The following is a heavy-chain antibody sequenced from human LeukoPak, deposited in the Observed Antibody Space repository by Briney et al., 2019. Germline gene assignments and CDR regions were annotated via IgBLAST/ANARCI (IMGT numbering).Heavy chain of an antibody. Sequence: SETLSLTCTVSGGAISRYYWSWIRQPPGKGQEWIGYIYYSGSTNYNPSLKSRVTISVDTSKNQFSLKLSSVTAADMAVYYCARQRYCSSTSCYRHFDYWGQGTLVTVSS. CDR1: GGAISRYY. CDR2: IYYSGST. V-gene: IGHV4-59*08. J-gene: IGHJ4*02. CDR3: ARQRYCSSTSCYRHFDY. D-gene: IGHD2-2*01.